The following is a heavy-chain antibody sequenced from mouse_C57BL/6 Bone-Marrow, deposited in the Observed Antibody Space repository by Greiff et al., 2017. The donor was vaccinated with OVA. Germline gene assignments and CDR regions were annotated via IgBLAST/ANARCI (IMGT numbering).Heavy chain of an antibody. V-gene: IGHV1-52*01. J-gene: IGHJ4*01. Sequence: VKLQQPGAELVRPGSSVKLSCKASGYTFTSYWMHWVKQRPIQGLEWIGNIDPSDSETHYNQKFKDKATLTVDKSSSTAYMQLSSLTSEDSAVYYCARGYGLYAMDYWGQGTSVTVSS. CDR3: ARGYGLYAMDY. CDR2: IDPSDSET. D-gene: IGHD2-2*01. CDR1: GYTFTSYW.